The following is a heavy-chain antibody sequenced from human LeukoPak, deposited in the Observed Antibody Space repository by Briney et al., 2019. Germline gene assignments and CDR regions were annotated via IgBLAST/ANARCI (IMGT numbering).Heavy chain of an antibody. Sequence: ASVKVSCKVSGYTLTELSMHWVRQAPGKGLEWMGGFDPEDGETIYAQKFQGRVTMTEDTSTDTAYMELSSLRSEDTAVYYCATCLPSSGGYYYFDYWGQGTLVTVSS. CDR3: ATCLPSSGGYYYFDY. J-gene: IGHJ4*01. V-gene: IGHV1-24*01. D-gene: IGHD1-26*01. CDR1: GYTLTELS. CDR2: FDPEDGET.